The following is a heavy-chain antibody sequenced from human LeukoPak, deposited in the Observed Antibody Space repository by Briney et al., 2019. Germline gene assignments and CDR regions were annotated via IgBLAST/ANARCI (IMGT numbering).Heavy chain of an antibody. CDR3: AKDRSSSWFFDY. CDR2: IRYDGSNK. J-gene: IGHJ4*02. CDR1: GFTFSSYA. V-gene: IGHV3-30*02. Sequence: PGGSLRLSCAASGFTFSSYAMSWVRQAPGKGLEWVAFIRYDGSNKYYADSVKGRFTISRDNSKNTLYLQMNSLRAEDTAVYYCAKDRSSSWFFDYWGQGTLVTVSS. D-gene: IGHD6-13*01.